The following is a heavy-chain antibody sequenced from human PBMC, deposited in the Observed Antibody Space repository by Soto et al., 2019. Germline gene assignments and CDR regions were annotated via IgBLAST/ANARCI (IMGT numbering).Heavy chain of an antibody. CDR1: GGSISSSNW. Sequence: QVQLQESGPGLVKPSGTLSLTCAVSGGSISSSNWWSWVRKPPGKGLEWIGEIYHSGSANYNPSLMSRVTLSVDKSKNQFSLKLRSVTAADSAVYYCARILVGATLDNWGRGTLVTVSS. J-gene: IGHJ4*02. CDR3: ARILVGATLDN. D-gene: IGHD1-26*01. V-gene: IGHV4-4*02. CDR2: IYHSGSA.